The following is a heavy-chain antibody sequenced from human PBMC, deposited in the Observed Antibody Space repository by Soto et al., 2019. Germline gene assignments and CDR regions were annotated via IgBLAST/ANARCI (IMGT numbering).Heavy chain of an antibody. Sequence: GGSLRLSCAASGFTFSSYSMNWVRQAPGKGLEWVSYISSSSTIYYADSVKGRFTISRDNAKNSLYLQMNSPRDEDTAVYYCARDLNGYSGYGMDVWGQGTTVTVSS. V-gene: IGHV3-48*02. J-gene: IGHJ6*02. CDR2: ISSSSTI. D-gene: IGHD5-12*01. CDR3: ARDLNGYSGYGMDV. CDR1: GFTFSSYS.